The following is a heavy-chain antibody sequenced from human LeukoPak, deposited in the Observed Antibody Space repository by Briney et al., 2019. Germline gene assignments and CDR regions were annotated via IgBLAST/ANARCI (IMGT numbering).Heavy chain of an antibody. J-gene: IGHJ4*02. D-gene: IGHD1-26*01. CDR2: LSGSGAGT. CDR3: AREVGATYAFDY. Sequence: GGSLRLSCAATGFTFSSYAVSWVRQAPGKGLEWVSSLSGSGAGTYYADSVKGRFTISRDSSKNTLYLQMDSLRAEDTAVYYCAREVGATYAFDYWGQGIVVTVSS. V-gene: IGHV3-23*01. CDR1: GFTFSSYA.